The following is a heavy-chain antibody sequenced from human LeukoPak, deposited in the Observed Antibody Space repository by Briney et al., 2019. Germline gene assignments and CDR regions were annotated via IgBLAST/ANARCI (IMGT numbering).Heavy chain of an antibody. CDR2: ISAYNGNT. J-gene: IGHJ6*03. Sequence: ASVKVSCKASGYTFTSYGISWVRQAPGQGLEWMGWISAYNGNTNYAQKLQGRVTMTTDTSTSTAYMELSSLRSEDTAVYYCARGRLALEWFHNYYYYMDVWGKGTTVTVSS. V-gene: IGHV1-18*01. CDR1: GYTFTSYG. D-gene: IGHD3-3*01. CDR3: ARGRLALEWFHNYYYYMDV.